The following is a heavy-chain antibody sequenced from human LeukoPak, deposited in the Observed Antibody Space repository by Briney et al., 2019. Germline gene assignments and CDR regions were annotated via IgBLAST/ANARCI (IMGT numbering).Heavy chain of an antibody. J-gene: IGHJ6*02. CDR1: GFTFSSYA. D-gene: IGHD7-27*01. Sequence: GGSLRLSCAASGFTFSSYAMSWVRQAPGKGLEWVSAISGSGGSTYYADSVKGRFTISRDNSKNTLYLQMNSLRAEDTAVYYCAKDLYSELGIESSYYGMDVWGQGTTVTVS. V-gene: IGHV3-23*01. CDR3: AKDLYSELGIESSYYGMDV. CDR2: ISGSGGST.